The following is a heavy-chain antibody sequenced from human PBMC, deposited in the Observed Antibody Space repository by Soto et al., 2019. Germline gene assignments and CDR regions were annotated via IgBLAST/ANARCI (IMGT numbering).Heavy chain of an antibody. CDR1: GYSISSGYY. Sequence: PSETLSLTCAVSGYSISSGYYWGWIRQPPGKGLEWIGSIYHSGSTYYNPSLKSRVTISVDTSKNQFSLKLSSVTAADTAVYYCARVSTSIAARPNPYYYYGMDVWGQGTTVTVSS. D-gene: IGHD6-6*01. J-gene: IGHJ6*02. V-gene: IGHV4-38-2*01. CDR3: ARVSTSIAARPNPYYYYGMDV. CDR2: IYHSGST.